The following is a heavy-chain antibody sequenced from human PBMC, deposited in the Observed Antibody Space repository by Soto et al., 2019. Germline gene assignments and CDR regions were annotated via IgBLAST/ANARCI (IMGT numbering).Heavy chain of an antibody. V-gene: IGHV4-34*01. CDR3: ASGEEAARLFYYGMDV. Sequence: SETLSLTCAVYGGSFSGYYWSWIRQPPGKGLEWIGEINHSGSTNYNPSLKSRVTISVDTSKNQFSLKLSSVTAADTAVYYCASGEEAARLFYYGMDVWGQGTTVTVSS. D-gene: IGHD6-6*01. CDR2: INHSGST. J-gene: IGHJ6*02. CDR1: GGSFSGYY.